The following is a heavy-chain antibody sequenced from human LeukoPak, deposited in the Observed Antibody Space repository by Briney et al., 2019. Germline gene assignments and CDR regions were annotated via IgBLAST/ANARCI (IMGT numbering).Heavy chain of an antibody. V-gene: IGHV3-30*18. CDR2: ISYDGSNK. CDR3: AKRSDSSGYHFDY. D-gene: IGHD3-22*01. CDR1: GFTIRIYG. Sequence: PGGSLRLSCAVSGFTIRIYGMHWVRQAPGKGLEWVAVISYDGSNKYYADSVKGRFTISRDNSKNTLYLQMNSLRAEDTAVYYCAKRSDSSGYHFDYWGQGTLVTVSS. J-gene: IGHJ4*02.